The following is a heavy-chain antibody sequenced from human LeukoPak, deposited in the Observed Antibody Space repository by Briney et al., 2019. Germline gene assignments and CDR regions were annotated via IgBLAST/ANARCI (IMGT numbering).Heavy chain of an antibody. CDR3: ARRGYCSRTSCYDAFDI. J-gene: IGHJ3*02. D-gene: IGHD2-2*01. CDR1: GYTFISYD. CDR2: MNPNTGNT. V-gene: IGHV1-8*03. Sequence: GASVKVSCQASGYTFISYDINWVRQATGQGLEWMGWMNPNTGNTGYGQKFQGRVTITRNTSISTVYMELSSVRSDDTAVYYCARRGYCSRTSCYDAFDIWGQGTMVTVSS.